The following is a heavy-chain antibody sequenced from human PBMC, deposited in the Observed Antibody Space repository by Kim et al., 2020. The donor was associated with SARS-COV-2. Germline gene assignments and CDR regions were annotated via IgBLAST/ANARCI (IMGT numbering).Heavy chain of an antibody. V-gene: IGHV3-74*01. Sequence: TNYAVSVEGRFPLSRDNARNTLNLQMNSLRGEDTAVYYCVRGSSSRGYFDYWGQGTLVTVSS. D-gene: IGHD6-13*01. J-gene: IGHJ4*02. CDR2: T. CDR3: VRGSSSRGYFDY.